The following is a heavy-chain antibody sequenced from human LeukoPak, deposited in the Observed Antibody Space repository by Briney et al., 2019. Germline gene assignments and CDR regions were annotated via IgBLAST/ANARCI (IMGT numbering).Heavy chain of an antibody. Sequence: PSETLSLTCTVSGGSISSSSYYWGWIRQPPGKGLEWIGSIYHSGSTYYNPSLKSRVTISVDTSKNQFSLKLSSVTAADTAVYYCARAIEVGAMTPFDCWGQGTLVTVSS. CDR1: GGSISSSSYY. V-gene: IGHV4-39*07. D-gene: IGHD1-26*01. CDR3: ARAIEVGAMTPFDC. CDR2: IYHSGST. J-gene: IGHJ4*02.